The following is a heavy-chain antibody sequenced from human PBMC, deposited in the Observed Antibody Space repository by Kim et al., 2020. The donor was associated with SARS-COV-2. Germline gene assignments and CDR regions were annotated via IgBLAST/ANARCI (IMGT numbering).Heavy chain of an antibody. Sequence: SETLSLTCTVSGGSISSGGYYWSWIRQHPGKGLEWIGYIYYSGSTYYNPSLKSRVTISVDTSKNQFSLKLSSVTAADTAVYYCARVLSPYSSSPSVYYFDYWGQGTWVPVSS. CDR3: ARVLSPYSSSPSVYYFDY. CDR1: GGSISSGGYY. D-gene: IGHD6-13*01. V-gene: IGHV4-31*03. CDR2: IYYSGST. J-gene: IGHJ4*02.